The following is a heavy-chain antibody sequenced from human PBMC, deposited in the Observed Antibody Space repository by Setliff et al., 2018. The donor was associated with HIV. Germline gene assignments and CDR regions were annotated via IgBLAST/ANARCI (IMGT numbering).Heavy chain of an antibody. CDR1: GASTNAYF. J-gene: IGHJ3*02. CDR3: ARHGHFYDSSSSDAFDI. V-gene: IGHV4-4*07. CDR2: IYTSGIT. D-gene: IGHD3-22*01. Sequence: PSETLSLTCNVSGASTNAYFLSWVRHPAGKGLEWIGHIYTSGITNHNPSLKSRVTMSLDTSKNHFSLKLRSVTAADTAVYYCARHGHFYDSSSSDAFDIWGHGTMVTVSS.